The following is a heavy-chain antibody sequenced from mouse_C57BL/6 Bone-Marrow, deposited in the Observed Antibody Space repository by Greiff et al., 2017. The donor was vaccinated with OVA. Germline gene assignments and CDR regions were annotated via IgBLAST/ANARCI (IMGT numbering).Heavy chain of an antibody. CDR2: IRNKANGYTT. V-gene: IGHV7-3*01. Sequence: DVLLVESGGGLVQPGGSLSLSCAASGFTFTDYYMSWVRQPPGTALEWLGFIRNKANGYTTEYSASVKGRFTISRDNSQSILYLQMNALRAEDSATYYCARYPLEAYWGQGTLVTVSA. CDR3: ARYPLEAY. J-gene: IGHJ3*01. CDR1: GFTFTDYY.